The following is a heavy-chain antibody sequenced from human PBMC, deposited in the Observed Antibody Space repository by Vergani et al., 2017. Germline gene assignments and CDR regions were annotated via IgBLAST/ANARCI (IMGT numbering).Heavy chain of an antibody. V-gene: IGHV3-74*01. CDR2: INSDGDST. J-gene: IGHJ6*03. Sequence: VQLVESGGGLVQPGGSLRLSCTASGFTFSNYWMQWARQAPGKGLMWVSRINSDGDSTSYADSVKGRFTISRDNAKNTLYLQMDSLRAEDTAVYYCARDGWKLLDYFSYMDVWGKGTTVTVSS. CDR3: ARDGWKLLDYFSYMDV. CDR1: GFTFSNYW. D-gene: IGHD4-23*01.